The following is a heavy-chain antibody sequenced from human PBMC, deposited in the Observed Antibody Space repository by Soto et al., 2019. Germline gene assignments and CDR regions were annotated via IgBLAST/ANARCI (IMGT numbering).Heavy chain of an antibody. J-gene: IGHJ4*02. CDR3: ARWYGGNSGDY. V-gene: IGHV1-8*01. Sequence: QVQLVQSGAEVKKPGASVKVSCKASGYTFTSYDINWVRQATGQGPEWMGWMNPNSGDTHYEQTFQGRVTMTRNTSISTAYMELSSLRSEDTAMYYCARWYGGNSGDYWGQGTLVTVSS. CDR1: GYTFTSYD. CDR2: MNPNSGDT. D-gene: IGHD2-21*02.